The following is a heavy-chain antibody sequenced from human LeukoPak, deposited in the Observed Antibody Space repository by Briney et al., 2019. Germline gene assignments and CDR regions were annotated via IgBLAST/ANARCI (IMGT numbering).Heavy chain of an antibody. J-gene: IGHJ6*02. CDR2: IYPGDSDT. Sequence: PGESLKISCKASGYSFTTYWIGWVRQMPGKGLEWMGIIYPGDSDTRYSPSFQGQVTISADKSISTAYLQWSSLKASDTAMYYCARTGGSCSSTSCLYYAMDVWGQGTTVTVSS. CDR1: GYSFTTYW. CDR3: ARTGGSCSSTSCLYYAMDV. V-gene: IGHV5-51*01. D-gene: IGHD2-2*01.